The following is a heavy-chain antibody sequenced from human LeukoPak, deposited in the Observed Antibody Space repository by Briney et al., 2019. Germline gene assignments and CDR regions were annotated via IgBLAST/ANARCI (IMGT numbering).Heavy chain of an antibody. J-gene: IGHJ4*02. V-gene: IGHV3-23*01. D-gene: IGHD2-15*01. CDR1: GFTFSSYA. Sequence: GGSLRLSCAASGFTFSSYAMSWVRQAPGKGLEWVSAISGSGGSTYYADSVKSRFTISRDNSKNTLYLQMNSLRAEDTAVYYCAKSIRSYCSGGSCPGYWGQGTLVTVSS. CDR3: AKSIRSYCSGGSCPGY. CDR2: ISGSGGST.